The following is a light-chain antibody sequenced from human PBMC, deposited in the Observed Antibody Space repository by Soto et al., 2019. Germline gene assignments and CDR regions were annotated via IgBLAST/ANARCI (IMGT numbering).Light chain of an antibody. V-gene: IGLV1-40*01. CDR3: QSFYSSLRDWV. Sequence: QSALTQPPSVSGAPGQRITISCAGSSSNIGAGFDVHWYLQLPGAAPKVLIYGNTNRPSGVPDRFSGSKSGTSASLAITGRRAEEEDDYFCQSFYSSLRDWVFGGGTKVTVL. CDR2: GNT. CDR1: SSNIGAGFD. J-gene: IGLJ3*02.